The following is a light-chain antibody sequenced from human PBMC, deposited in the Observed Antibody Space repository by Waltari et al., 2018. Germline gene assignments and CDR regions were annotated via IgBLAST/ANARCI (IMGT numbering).Light chain of an antibody. V-gene: IGKV1-9*01. CDR1: QGISSN. CDR3: QQLNSYPIT. CDR2: AAS. J-gene: IGKJ5*01. Sequence: IQLTQSPSSLSASLRDRVTITCRASQGISSNLAWYQQKPGKAPKLLISAASTLQSGVPLRFSGSGSGTDFTLTISSLQPEDFATYYCQQLNSYPITFGQGTRLEIK.